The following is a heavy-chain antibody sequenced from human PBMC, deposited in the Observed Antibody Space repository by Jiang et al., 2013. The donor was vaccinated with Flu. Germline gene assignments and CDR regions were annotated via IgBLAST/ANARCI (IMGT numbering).Heavy chain of an antibody. D-gene: IGHD2-21*02. J-gene: IGHJ4*02. CDR1: GGTFHSYT. CDR3: ARATCGGDCYSGGLAYFYFDY. V-gene: IGHV1-69*02. Sequence: AEVKKPGSSVKVSCKASGGTFHSYTINWVRQAPGQGPEWVGRIIPVIGVTSYAQEFQGRVTITADKSTSTVYMEMSSLRSDDTAVYFCARATCGGDCYSGGLAYFYFDYWGPGTL. CDR2: IIPVIGVT.